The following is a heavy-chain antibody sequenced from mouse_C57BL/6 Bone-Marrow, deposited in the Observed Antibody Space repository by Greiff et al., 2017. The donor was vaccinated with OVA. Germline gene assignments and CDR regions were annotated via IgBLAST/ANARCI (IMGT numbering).Heavy chain of an antibody. CDR1: GFTFSSYG. CDR3: ARRAYYSNPAWFAY. D-gene: IGHD2-5*01. V-gene: IGHV5-6*01. CDR2: ISSGGSYT. J-gene: IGHJ3*01. Sequence: EVQRVESGGDLVKPGGSLKLSCAASGFTFSSYGMSWVRQTPDKRLEWVATISSGGSYTYYPDSVKGRFTISRDNAKNTLYLQMSSLKSEDTAMYDCARRAYYSNPAWFAYWGQGTLVTVSA.